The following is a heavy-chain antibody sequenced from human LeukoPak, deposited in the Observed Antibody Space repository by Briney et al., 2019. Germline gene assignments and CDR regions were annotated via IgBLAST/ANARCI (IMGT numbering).Heavy chain of an antibody. J-gene: IGHJ4*02. V-gene: IGHV3-23*01. CDR3: TRWNGYADY. CDR2: ISGSGGST. Sequence: GGTLRLSCAASGFTFSSYGMSWVRQAPGKGLEWVSAISGSGGSTYYADSVKGRFTISRDNSKNTVYLQMNSLRAEDSALYYCTRWNGYADYWGQGTLVTVSS. D-gene: IGHD5-12*01. CDR1: GFTFSSYG.